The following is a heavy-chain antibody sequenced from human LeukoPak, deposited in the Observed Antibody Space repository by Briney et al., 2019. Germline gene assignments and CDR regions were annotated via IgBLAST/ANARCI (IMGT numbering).Heavy chain of an antibody. CDR2: IYYSGST. CDR1: GGSISSSSYY. J-gene: IGHJ4*02. CDR3: ARVLGSGWYSGYYFDY. D-gene: IGHD6-19*01. Sequence: SETLSLTCTASGGSISSSSYYWGWIRQPPGKGLDWIGSIYYSGSTYYNPSLKSRVTISVDTSKNQFSLKLSSVTAADTAVYYCARVLGSGWYSGYYFDYWGQGTLVTVSS. V-gene: IGHV4-39*07.